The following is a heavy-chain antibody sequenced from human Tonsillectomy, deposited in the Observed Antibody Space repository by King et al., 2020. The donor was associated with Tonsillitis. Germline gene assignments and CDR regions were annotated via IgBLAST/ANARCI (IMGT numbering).Heavy chain of an antibody. V-gene: IGHV1-46*01. CDR3: ARDTGSSSWWPMDV. CDR1: GYTFTSYY. CDR2: INPSGGST. D-gene: IGHD6-13*01. Sequence: QVQLVESGAEVKKPGASVKVSCKASGYTFTSYYMHWVRQAPGQGLEWMGIINPSGGSTSYAQKFQGRVTMTRETSTSTVYMELRSLRSEGTAGYDCARDTGSSSWWPMDVWGQGTTVTVSS. J-gene: IGHJ6*02.